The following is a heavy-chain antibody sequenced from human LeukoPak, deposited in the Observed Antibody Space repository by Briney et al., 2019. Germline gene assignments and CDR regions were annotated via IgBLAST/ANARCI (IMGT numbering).Heavy chain of an antibody. CDR1: GFTFSSYA. CDR3: AKDSDCSGGSCEGGFDY. V-gene: IGHV3-23*01. J-gene: IGHJ4*02. CDR2: ISGSGGST. D-gene: IGHD2-15*01. Sequence: GGSLRLSCAASGFTFSSYAMSWVRQAPGKGLEWVSAISGSGGSTYYADSVTARFSISRDHSKNTLYLQMNSLSAEDTAVYYCAKDSDCSGGSCEGGFDYWGQGTLVTVSS.